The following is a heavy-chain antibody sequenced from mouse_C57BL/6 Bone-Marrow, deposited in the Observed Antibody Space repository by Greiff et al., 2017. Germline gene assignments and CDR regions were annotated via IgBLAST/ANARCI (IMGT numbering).Heavy chain of an antibody. V-gene: IGHV5-9*01. D-gene: IGHD2-3*01. CDR2: ISGGGGNT. CDR1: GFTFSSYP. J-gene: IGHJ4*01. Sequence: EVHLVESGGGLVKPGGSLKLSCAASGFTFSSYPMSWVRQTPEKRLAWVATISGGGGNTYYPDSVKGRFTISRDNAKNTLYLQMSSLRSEDTALYYCARRDGYYFLAMDYWGQGTSVTVSS. CDR3: ARRDGYYFLAMDY.